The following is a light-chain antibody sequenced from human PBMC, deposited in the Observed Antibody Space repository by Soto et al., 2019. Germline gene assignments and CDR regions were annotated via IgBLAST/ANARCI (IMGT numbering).Light chain of an antibody. CDR2: EVS. V-gene: IGLV2-8*01. CDR3: SSYAGSLV. CDR1: SSDVGGYNY. Sequence: QAVVTQPPSASGSPGQSVTISCTGTSSDVGGYNYVSWYQQHPGKAPKLMIYEVSKRPSGVPDRFSGSKSGNTASLTVSGLQAEDEADYYCSSYAGSLVFGGGTKVTVL. J-gene: IGLJ2*01.